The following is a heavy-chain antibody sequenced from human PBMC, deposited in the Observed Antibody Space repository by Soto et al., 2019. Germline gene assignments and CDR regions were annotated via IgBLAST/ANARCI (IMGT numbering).Heavy chain of an antibody. Sequence: PGGSLRLSCAASGFTFSSYAMHWVRQAPGKGLEWVAVISYDGSNKYYADSVKGRFTISRDNSKNTLYLQMNSLRAEDTAVYYCAKFLPLRYFDWLLSKGYFDYWGQGTLVTVSS. CDR3: AKFLPLRYFDWLLSKGYFDY. D-gene: IGHD3-9*01. V-gene: IGHV3-30-3*02. CDR1: GFTFSSYA. J-gene: IGHJ4*02. CDR2: ISYDGSNK.